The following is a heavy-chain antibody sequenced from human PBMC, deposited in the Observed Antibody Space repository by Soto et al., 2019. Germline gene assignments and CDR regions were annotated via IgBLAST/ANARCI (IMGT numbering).Heavy chain of an antibody. CDR1: GFTFSSYW. V-gene: IGHV3-74*01. CDR2: INSDGSST. J-gene: IGHJ3*02. CDR3: ARAPRALDAFDI. Sequence: AGGSLRLSCAASGFTFSSYWMHWVRQAPGKGLVWVSRINSDGSSTSYADSVKGRFTISRDNAKNTLYLQMNSLRAEDTAVYYCARAPRALDAFDIWGQGTMVTVSS.